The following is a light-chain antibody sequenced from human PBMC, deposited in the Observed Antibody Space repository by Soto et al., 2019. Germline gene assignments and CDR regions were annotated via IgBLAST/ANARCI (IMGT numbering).Light chain of an antibody. CDR1: SSDVGSYNY. Sequence: QSVLTQPPSASGSLGQSVTISCTGTSSDVGSYNYVSWYQQHPGKAPKLIIYEVIKRPSGVPDRFSASKSGNTASLTISGLQADDEADYYCCSYAGSTNVFGTGTKVTVL. J-gene: IGLJ1*01. CDR2: EVI. V-gene: IGLV2-8*01. CDR3: CSYAGSTNV.